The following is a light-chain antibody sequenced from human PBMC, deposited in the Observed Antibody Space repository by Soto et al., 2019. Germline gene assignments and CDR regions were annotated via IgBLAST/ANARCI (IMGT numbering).Light chain of an antibody. V-gene: IGKV3-20*01. J-gene: IGKJ1*01. CDR3: HQYESSWT. CDR2: GAS. CDR1: QSISPTF. Sequence: EIVLTQSPGTLSLSPGERATLSCRASQSISPTFLAWYQHKPGHAPRVLIYGASRRATGIPERFSGSGSGTDFTLTISRQEPEDFAVYYCHQYESSWTFGQGTKVEMK.